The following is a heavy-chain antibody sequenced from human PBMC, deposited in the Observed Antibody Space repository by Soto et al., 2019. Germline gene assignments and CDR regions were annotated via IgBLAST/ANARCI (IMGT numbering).Heavy chain of an antibody. CDR3: AHRGGATVGLYYFDY. Sequence: QITLKESGPTLVKPTQTLTLTCTFSGISLSTTGVGVSWIRQPPGNALEWLALIYWHDDKRYSPSLKSRLTITKDTSKNLGVLTMTNVDPVDTATYYCAHRGGATVGLYYFDYWGQGALVTVSS. J-gene: IGHJ4*02. CDR2: IYWHDDK. D-gene: IGHD3-16*01. CDR1: GISLSTTGVG. V-gene: IGHV2-5*01.